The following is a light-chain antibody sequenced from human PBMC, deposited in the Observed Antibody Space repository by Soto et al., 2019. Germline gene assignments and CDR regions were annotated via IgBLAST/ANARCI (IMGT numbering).Light chain of an antibody. CDR3: SSFGSDTFVV. J-gene: IGLJ2*01. V-gene: IGLV2-14*01. CDR1: SSDVGGYNF. CDR2: EVT. Sequence: QSVLTQPASVSGSPGQSITISCTGTSSDVGGYNFVSWYQQYPGKAPKLIISEVTNRPSGVSNRFFGSKSGNTASLTISGLKAEDEADYYCSSFGSDTFVVFGGGTKLTVL.